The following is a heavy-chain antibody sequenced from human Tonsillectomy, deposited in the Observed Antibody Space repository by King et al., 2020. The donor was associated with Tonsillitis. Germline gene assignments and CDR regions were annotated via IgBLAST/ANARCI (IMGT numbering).Heavy chain of an antibody. J-gene: IGHJ3*01. D-gene: IGHD6-19*01. V-gene: IGHV3-23*04. CDR3: SKDLSDSSCWYEALEV. Sequence: VQLVESGGALVQPGGSLRLSCVASGFSFHTNVMNWVRQAPGGGLEWMSSISSSGTNTNDAASVKGRFTISRDNSKNTLFLQMNSLRAEDTALYYWSKDLSDSSCWYEALEVWGQGTMVIVSS. CDR1: GFSFHTNV. CDR2: ISSSGTNT.